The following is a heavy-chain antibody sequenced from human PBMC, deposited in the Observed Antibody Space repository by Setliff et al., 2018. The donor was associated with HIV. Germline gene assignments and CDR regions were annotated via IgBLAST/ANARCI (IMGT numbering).Heavy chain of an antibody. D-gene: IGHD6-13*01. CDR3: ARAVAASATSVVDY. Sequence: PSETLSLTCAVSADSIGTNHWWNWVRQPPGKGLEWIGEISQSGKTNYHPSLNSRITISMEASKTHFSLTLNSVTAADTAVYYCARAVAASATSVVDYWGQGIQVTVSS. V-gene: IGHV4-4*02. CDR2: ISQSGKT. J-gene: IGHJ4*02. CDR1: ADSIGTNHW.